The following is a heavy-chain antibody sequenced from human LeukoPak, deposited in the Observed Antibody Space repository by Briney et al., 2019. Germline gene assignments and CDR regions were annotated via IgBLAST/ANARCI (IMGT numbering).Heavy chain of an antibody. J-gene: IGHJ4*02. CDR2: IKQDGSEK. D-gene: IGHD6-13*01. Sequence: GGSLRLSCAASGVTFSSYWMSWVRQAPGKGLEWVANIKQDGSEKYYVDSVKGRFTISRDNAKNSLYLQMNSLRAEDTAVYYCARGRIAAARVFDYWGQGTLVTVSS. CDR1: GVTFSSYW. V-gene: IGHV3-7*03. CDR3: ARGRIAAARVFDY.